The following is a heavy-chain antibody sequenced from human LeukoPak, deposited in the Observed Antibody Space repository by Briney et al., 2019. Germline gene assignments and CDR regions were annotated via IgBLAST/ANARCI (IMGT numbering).Heavy chain of an antibody. CDR3: AKEYTPSSPLGELDS. Sequence: GGSLRLSCAASGFTFIAYGMQWVRQAPGKGLVWVSRINPDGTSTSYADSVQGRFTISRDTSKKLLYLQMNSLRVEDTAVYYCAKEYTPSSPLGELDSWGQGTLVTVSS. V-gene: IGHV3-74*01. D-gene: IGHD6-6*01. CDR1: GFTFIAYG. J-gene: IGHJ4*02. CDR2: INPDGTST.